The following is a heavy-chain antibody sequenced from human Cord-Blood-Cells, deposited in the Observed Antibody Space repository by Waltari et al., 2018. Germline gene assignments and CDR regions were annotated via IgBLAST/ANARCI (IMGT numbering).Heavy chain of an antibody. V-gene: IGHV4-39*01. CDR3: ARAYSSSYYFDY. Sequence: QLQLQESGPGLVKPSETLSLTCTVPGGSISSSSYYWGWIRQPPGKGLAWIGSIYYSGSTYYNPSLKSRVTISVDTSKNQFSLKLSSVTAADTAVYYCARAYSSSYYFDYWGQGTLVTVSS. D-gene: IGHD6-6*01. J-gene: IGHJ4*02. CDR1: GGSISSSSYY. CDR2: IYYSGST.